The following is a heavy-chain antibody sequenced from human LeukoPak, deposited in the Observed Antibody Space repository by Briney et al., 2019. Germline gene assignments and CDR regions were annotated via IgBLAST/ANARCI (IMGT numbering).Heavy chain of an antibody. Sequence: GSLRLSCAASGFTFSSFSMNWVRQAPGKGLEWVSVISGSGGSTYYTDSVKGRFTISRDNSKNTLYLQMNSLRAEDTAVYYCAKDRRGSGWYFEYFHHWGQGTLVTVSS. CDR1: GFTFSSFS. CDR3: AKDRRGSGWYFEYFHH. D-gene: IGHD6-19*01. V-gene: IGHV3-23*01. J-gene: IGHJ1*01. CDR2: ISGSGGST.